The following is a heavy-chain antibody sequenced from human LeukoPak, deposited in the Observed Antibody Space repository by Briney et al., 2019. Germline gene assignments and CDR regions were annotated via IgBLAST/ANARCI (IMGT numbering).Heavy chain of an antibody. Sequence: GGSLRLSCAASGFTFSSYEMNWVRQAPGKGLEWVSYISSSGSIIYYADSVKGRFTISRDNGKNSLYVQMKSPRAEDTAVYYCARVATYCSGGSCPYYFDYWGQGTLVTVSS. CDR2: ISSSGSII. D-gene: IGHD2-15*01. J-gene: IGHJ4*02. V-gene: IGHV3-48*03. CDR3: ARVATYCSGGSCPYYFDY. CDR1: GFTFSSYE.